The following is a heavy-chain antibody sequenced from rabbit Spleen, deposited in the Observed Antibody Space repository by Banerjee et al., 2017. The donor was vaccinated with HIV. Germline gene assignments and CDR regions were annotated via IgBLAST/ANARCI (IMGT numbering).Heavy chain of an antibody. Sequence: QSLEESGGGLVKPGASLTLTCEASGFSFNSGYDMCWVRQAPGKGLQWVACAVAGSSGSTYSATWAKGRFTISKTSSTTVTLQMTSLTAADTATYFCARDLAGVIGWNFNLWGPGTLVTVS. D-gene: IGHD4-1*01. V-gene: IGHV1S40*01. CDR2: AVAGSSGST. CDR3: ARDLAGVIGWNFNL. CDR1: GFSFNSGYD. J-gene: IGHJ4*01.